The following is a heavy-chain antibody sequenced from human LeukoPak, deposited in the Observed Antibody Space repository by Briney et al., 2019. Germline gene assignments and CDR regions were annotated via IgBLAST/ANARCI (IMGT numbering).Heavy chain of an antibody. Sequence: GGSLRLSCAASGFIFSSYAMSWVRQAPGKGLEWVSAISGSGGSTYYADSVKGRFTISRDNSKNTLYLQMNSLRAEDTAVYYCAKDSRGSGSGWYVWGQGTLVTVSS. D-gene: IGHD6-19*01. CDR2: ISGSGGST. V-gene: IGHV3-23*01. CDR1: GFIFSSYA. J-gene: IGHJ4*02. CDR3: AKDSRGSGSGWYV.